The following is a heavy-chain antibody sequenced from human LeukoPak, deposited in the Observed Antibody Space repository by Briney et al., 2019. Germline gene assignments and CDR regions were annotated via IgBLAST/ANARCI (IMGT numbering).Heavy chain of an antibody. CDR1: GFPFSSYS. J-gene: IGHJ6*02. CDR3: ARENRIQLWLQGYYYYGMDV. CDR2: IKPDGTTK. D-gene: IGHD5-18*01. Sequence: PGGSLRLSCAASGFPFSSYSMTWVRQAPGKGLEWVANIKPDGTTKFYVDSVKGRFTISRDNALNSLYLQMNSLRAEDTAVYYCARENRIQLWLQGYYYYGMDVWGQGTTVTVSS. V-gene: IGHV3-7*01.